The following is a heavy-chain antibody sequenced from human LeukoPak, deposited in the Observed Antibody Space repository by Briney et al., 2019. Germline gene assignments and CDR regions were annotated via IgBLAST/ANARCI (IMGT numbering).Heavy chain of an antibody. CDR3: ARDLGVTVVRGVYPGGFDP. Sequence: SETLSLTCTVSGGSISSYYWSWIRQPPGKGLEWIGYIYYSGSTNYNPSLKSRATISVDTSKNQFSLKLSSVTAADTAVYYCARDLGVTVVRGVYPGGFDPWGQGTLVTVSS. D-gene: IGHD3-10*01. J-gene: IGHJ5*02. CDR1: GGSISSYY. V-gene: IGHV4-59*01. CDR2: IYYSGST.